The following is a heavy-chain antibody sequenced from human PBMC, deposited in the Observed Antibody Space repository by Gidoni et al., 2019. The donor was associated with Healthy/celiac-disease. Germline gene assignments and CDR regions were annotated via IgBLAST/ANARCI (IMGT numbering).Heavy chain of an antibody. D-gene: IGHD3-22*01. CDR3: ARVVVKGAFDI. Sequence: EVQLVESGGGLVKPGGSLRLCCAASGFTFSSYSMNWVRQAPWKGLEWVSSISSSSSYIYYADSVKGRFTISRDNAKNSLYLQMNSLRAEDTAVYYCARVVVKGAFDIWGQGTMVTVSS. V-gene: IGHV3-21*01. CDR2: ISSSSSYI. CDR1: GFTFSSYS. J-gene: IGHJ3*02.